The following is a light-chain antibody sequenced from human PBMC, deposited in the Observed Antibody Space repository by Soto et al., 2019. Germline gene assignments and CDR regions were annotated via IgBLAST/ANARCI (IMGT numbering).Light chain of an antibody. CDR2: GAS. CDR1: QDIRKD. V-gene: IGKV1-6*01. Sequence: AIQMTQSPSSLSASVGDRVTITGRASQDIRKDLAWYKQKRGKAPQILIYGASTLQTGVASRFRGSGSATDFTLTIGSLKPEDSEAYYCLQDYNYPFTFGQGTKVDIK. CDR3: LQDYNYPFT. J-gene: IGKJ2*01.